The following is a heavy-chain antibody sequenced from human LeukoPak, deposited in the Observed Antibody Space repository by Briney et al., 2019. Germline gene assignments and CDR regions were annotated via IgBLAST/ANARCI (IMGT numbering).Heavy chain of an antibody. CDR1: GYSFTTYW. V-gene: IGHV5-51*01. CDR2: IYPGDSKT. Sequence: GESLQISCKGSGYSFTTYWIGWVRQMPGKGLEWMGIIYPGDSKTRYSPSFQGQVTISADKSISTAYLQWSSLKASGTAMYYCARQYDDSGSRWGQGTLVTVSS. CDR3: ARQYDDSGSR. D-gene: IGHD3-10*01. J-gene: IGHJ4*02.